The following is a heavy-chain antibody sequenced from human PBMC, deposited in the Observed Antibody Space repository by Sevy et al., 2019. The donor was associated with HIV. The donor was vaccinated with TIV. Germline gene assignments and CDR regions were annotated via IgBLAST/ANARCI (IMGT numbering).Heavy chain of an antibody. J-gene: IGHJ6*03. CDR3: AKDVRYSSGWQLGLLYYYMDV. Sequence: GGSLRLSCAASGFTFSSYGMHWVRQAPGKGLEWVAFIRYDGSNKYYADSVKGRFTISRDNSKNTLYLQMNSLRAEDTAVYYCAKDVRYSSGWQLGLLYYYMDVWGKGTTVTVSS. CDR1: GFTFSSYG. V-gene: IGHV3-30*02. D-gene: IGHD6-19*01. CDR2: IRYDGSNK.